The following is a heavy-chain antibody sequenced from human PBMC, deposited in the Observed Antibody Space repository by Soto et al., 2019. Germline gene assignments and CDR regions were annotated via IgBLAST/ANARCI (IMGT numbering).Heavy chain of an antibody. CDR2: IYHSGST. Sequence: QLQLQESGSGLVKPSQTLSLTCAVSGGSISSGGYSWSWIRQPPGKGLEWIGYIYHSGSTYYNPSLKSGVTPSVDRAKHQFSLKLSSVSAADTAVYYCASGQQLVRYSWGQGSLVTVSS. CDR3: ASGQQLVRYS. J-gene: IGHJ4*02. CDR1: GGSISSGGYS. D-gene: IGHD6-13*01. V-gene: IGHV4-30-2*01.